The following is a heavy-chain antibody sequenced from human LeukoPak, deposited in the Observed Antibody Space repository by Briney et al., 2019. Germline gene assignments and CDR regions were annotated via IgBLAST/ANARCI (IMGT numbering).Heavy chain of an antibody. CDR2: IWYDGSNK. D-gene: IGHD6-19*01. J-gene: IGHJ4*02. Sequence: GRSLRLSCAASGFTFSSYGMHWVRQAPGKGLEWVAVIWYDGSNKYYADSVKGRFTISRDNSKNMLYLQMNSLRADDTAVYYCARAPSGWYFDSWGQGTLVTVSS. V-gene: IGHV3-33*01. CDR1: GFTFSSYG. CDR3: ARAPSGWYFDS.